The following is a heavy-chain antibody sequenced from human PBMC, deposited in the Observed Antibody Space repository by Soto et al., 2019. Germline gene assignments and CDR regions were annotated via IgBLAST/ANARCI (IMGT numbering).Heavy chain of an antibody. V-gene: IGHV4-59*08. CDR1: SGPSSSHN. J-gene: IGHJ6*02. D-gene: IGHD1-1*01. Sequence: QVQLQQSGPGLVKPSETLSLTCSVSSGPSSSHNWGWIRQPPGRGLEWIGYVYSTGGTSYNPSLKLRVTISADTSTNHISLTLTSVTAADRAVYYCVRQGIGNLHGLVDVWGQGTTVRVSS. CDR2: VYSTGGT. CDR3: VRQGIGNLHGLVDV.